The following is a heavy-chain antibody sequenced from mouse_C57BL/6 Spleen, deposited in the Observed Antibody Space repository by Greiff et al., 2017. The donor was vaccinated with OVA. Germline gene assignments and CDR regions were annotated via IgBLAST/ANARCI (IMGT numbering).Heavy chain of an antibody. J-gene: IGHJ1*03. V-gene: IGHV1-55*01. CDR3: ARRVATVVATGYFDV. CDR1: GYTFTSYW. CDR2: IYPGSGST. D-gene: IGHD1-1*01. Sequence: QVQLQQPGAELVKPGASVKMSCKASGYTFTSYWITWVKQRPGQGLEWIGDIYPGSGSTNYNEKFKSKATLTVDQSSSTAYMQLSSVASEDSAVYYCARRVATVVATGYFDVWGTGTTVTVAS.